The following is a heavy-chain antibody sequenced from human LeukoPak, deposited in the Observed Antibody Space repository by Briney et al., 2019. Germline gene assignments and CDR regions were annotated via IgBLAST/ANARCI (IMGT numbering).Heavy chain of an antibody. J-gene: IGHJ4*02. CDR2: ISGSDGST. D-gene: IGHD2-15*01. Sequence: GGSLRLSCTASGFTFSNYAMSWVRQAPGKGLEWVSTISGSDGSTYYADSVKGRFTISRDNSKNTLYLQMNSLRVEDTAIYYCAKGRGYCTGGSCYSDFWGQGTLVTVSS. CDR3: AKGRGYCTGGSCYSDF. CDR1: GFTFSNYA. V-gene: IGHV3-23*01.